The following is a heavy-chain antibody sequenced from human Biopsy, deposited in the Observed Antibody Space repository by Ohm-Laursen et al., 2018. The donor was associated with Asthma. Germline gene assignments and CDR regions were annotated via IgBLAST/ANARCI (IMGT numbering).Heavy chain of an antibody. D-gene: IGHD6-13*01. J-gene: IGHJ5*02. Sequence: SVKASCKASRYTFIGCHIHWMRQAPGQGLEWMGRINPNSGGTNYAQKFQGRVTMTRDTSISTAYMEVSRLRSDDTAVYYCARGQKSAGDRWFAPWGQGTLVTVSS. V-gene: IGHV1-2*06. CDR3: ARGQKSAGDRWFAP. CDR2: INPNSGGT. CDR1: RYTFIGCH.